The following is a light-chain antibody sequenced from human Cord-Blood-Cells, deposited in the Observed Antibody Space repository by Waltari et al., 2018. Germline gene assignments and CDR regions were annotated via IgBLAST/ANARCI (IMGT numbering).Light chain of an antibody. CDR1: QSISSW. CDR2: KAS. Sequence: DIQLTQSPSTLSASVGARVTTTCRARQSISSWLAWYQRKPGKAPKLLIYKASSLESGVPSRFSGSGSGTEFTLTISSLQPDDFATYYCQQYNSYWTFGQGTKVEIK. V-gene: IGKV1-5*03. CDR3: QQYNSYWT. J-gene: IGKJ1*01.